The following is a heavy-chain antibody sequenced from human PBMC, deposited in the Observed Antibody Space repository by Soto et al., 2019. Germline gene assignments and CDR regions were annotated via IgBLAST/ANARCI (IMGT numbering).Heavy chain of an antibody. V-gene: IGHV4-39*01. Sequence: QMQLQESGPGLVKPSETLSLTCTVPGGSIRRSSYYWGWIRPPPGKGLEWIGSIYYSGSTYYNPSLKSRVAIAVDTSKNQFALKQRSVTAADTAVYYGARPPPWTSEGPVTTDYWGQGTPVTVSS. CDR2: IYYSGST. D-gene: IGHD4-17*01. J-gene: IGHJ4*02. CDR3: ARPPPWTSEGPVTTDY. CDR1: GGSIRRSSYY.